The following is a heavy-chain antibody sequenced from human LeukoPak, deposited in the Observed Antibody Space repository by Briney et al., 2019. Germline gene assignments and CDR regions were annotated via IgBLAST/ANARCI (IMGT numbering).Heavy chain of an antibody. D-gene: IGHD6-19*01. Sequence: SETLSLTCTVSGGSISTYYWSWIRQPPGKGLEWIGYIYHSGSTKYNPSLKSRVTISVDTSKNQFSLKLSSVTAADTAVYYCARDKGTMAGAFDYWGQGTLVTVSS. V-gene: IGHV4-59*01. CDR1: GGSISTYY. CDR2: IYHSGST. J-gene: IGHJ4*02. CDR3: ARDKGTMAGAFDY.